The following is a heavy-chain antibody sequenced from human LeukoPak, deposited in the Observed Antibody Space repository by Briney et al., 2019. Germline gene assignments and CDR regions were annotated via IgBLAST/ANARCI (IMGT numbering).Heavy chain of an antibody. CDR3: ARGTNWNSDAFDI. V-gene: IGHV3-48*02. D-gene: IGHD1-7*01. CDR1: GFTFSSYS. Sequence: GGSLRLSCAASGFTFSSYSMNWVRQAPGKGVEWVSYVSSSSSTIYYADSVKGRFTISRDNAKNSLYLQMNSLRDEDTAVYDCARGTNWNSDAFDIWGQGTMVTVSS. J-gene: IGHJ3*02. CDR2: VSSSSSTI.